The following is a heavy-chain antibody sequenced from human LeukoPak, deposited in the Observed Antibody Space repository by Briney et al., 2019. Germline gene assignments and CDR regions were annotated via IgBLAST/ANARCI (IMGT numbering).Heavy chain of an antibody. CDR1: GFTFTSSA. J-gene: IGHJ3*02. D-gene: IGHD2-21*02. V-gene: IGHV1-58*02. CDR3: AAASEIVVVTADAFDI. Sequence: ASVKVSCKASGFTFTSSAMQWVRQARGQRLEWIGWIVVDSGNTNYAQKFQERVTITRDMSTSTAYMELSSLRSEDTAVYYCAAASEIVVVTADAFDIWGQGTMVTVSS. CDR2: IVVDSGNT.